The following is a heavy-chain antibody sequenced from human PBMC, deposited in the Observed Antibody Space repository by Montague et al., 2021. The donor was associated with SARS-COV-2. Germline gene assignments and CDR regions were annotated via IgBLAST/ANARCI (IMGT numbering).Heavy chain of an antibody. CDR2: ISYDGSNK. Sequence: SLRLSCAASGFTFSRYALPWVRQAPGKGLEWVAVISYDGSNKYCAASVKGRFTISRDNSQNTLYLQMNSLRAEDPAVYYCARAAQKQYVLLGFGGLLHDAFDIWGQGTMVTVSS. CDR1: GFTFSRYA. CDR3: ARAAQKQYVLLGFGGLLHDAFDI. D-gene: IGHD3-10*01. V-gene: IGHV3-30-3*01. J-gene: IGHJ3*02.